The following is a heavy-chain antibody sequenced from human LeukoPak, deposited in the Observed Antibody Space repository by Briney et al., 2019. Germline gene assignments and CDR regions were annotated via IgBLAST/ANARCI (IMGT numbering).Heavy chain of an antibody. Sequence: SETLSLTCTVPGGSISSGGYYWSWIRQPPGKGLEWIGYIYHSGSTYYNPSLKSRVTISVDRSKNQFSLKLSSVTAADTAVYYCARSPYRLVGAIDYWGQGTLVTVSS. CDR1: GGSISSGGYY. CDR3: ARSPYRLVGAIDY. V-gene: IGHV4-30-2*01. J-gene: IGHJ4*02. D-gene: IGHD1-26*01. CDR2: IYHSGST.